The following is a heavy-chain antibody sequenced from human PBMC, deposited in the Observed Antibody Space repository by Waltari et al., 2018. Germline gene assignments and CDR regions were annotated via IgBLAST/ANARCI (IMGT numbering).Heavy chain of an antibody. D-gene: IGHD3-10*01. CDR3: ANLLDYGSGSYGRGNDAFDI. Sequence: EVQLLESGGGLVQPGGSLRLSCAASGFTFSSYALSWAGQALGTGLEGVSAISGSGGRTYYAVPVKGRFTISRDNSKNTLYLQMNSLRAEDTAVYYCANLLDYGSGSYGRGNDAFDIWGQGTMVTVSS. V-gene: IGHV3-23*01. CDR2: ISGSGGRT. CDR1: GFTFSSYA. J-gene: IGHJ3*02.